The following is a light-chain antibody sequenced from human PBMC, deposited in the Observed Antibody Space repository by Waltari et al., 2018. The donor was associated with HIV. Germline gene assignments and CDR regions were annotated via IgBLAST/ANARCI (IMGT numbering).Light chain of an antibody. CDR3: SSYAGSNNLV. CDR2: EVT. J-gene: IGLJ2*01. CDR1: SSDVGCYNF. Sequence: QSALTQPPSASGSPGQSVTISCTGTSSDVGCYNFVSWYQQHPGKAPKLMIFEVTRRPSGVPARFSGSKSGNTASLTVSGLQADDEADYYCSSYAGSNNLVFGGGTKLTVL. V-gene: IGLV2-8*01.